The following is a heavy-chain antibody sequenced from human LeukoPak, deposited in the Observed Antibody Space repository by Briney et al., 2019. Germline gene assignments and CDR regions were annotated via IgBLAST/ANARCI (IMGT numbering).Heavy chain of an antibody. CDR2: ISAYNGYT. CDR1: GYTFTSYG. V-gene: IGHV1-18*01. Sequence: ASVKVSCKASGYTFTSYGFSWVRQAPGHGLEWMGWISAYNGYTNYAQKFQGRVTMTTDTSTSTAYMELRSLRSDDTAVYYCARVGGIVVVPAAPPNYYMDVWGKGTTVTVSS. J-gene: IGHJ6*03. D-gene: IGHD2-2*01. CDR3: ARVGGIVVVPAAPPNYYMDV.